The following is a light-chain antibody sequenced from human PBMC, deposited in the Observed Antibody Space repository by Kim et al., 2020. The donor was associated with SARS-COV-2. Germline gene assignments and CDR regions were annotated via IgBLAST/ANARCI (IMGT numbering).Light chain of an antibody. V-gene: IGLV1-44*01. CDR1: NSNIGSNT. Sequence: GEGLTISCAGSNSNIGSNTVNWYQELPGTAPKHPIYSNNQRSSGVPDRVSGYKSCTSASLAISGLQSEDEADYYCAAWDDSLNGPVFGGGTQLTVL. J-gene: IGLJ2*01. CDR2: SNN. CDR3: AAWDDSLNGPV.